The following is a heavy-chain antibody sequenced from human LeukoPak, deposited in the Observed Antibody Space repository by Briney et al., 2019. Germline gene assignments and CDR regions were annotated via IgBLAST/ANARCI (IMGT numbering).Heavy chain of an antibody. CDR2: IYYSGST. Sequence: SETLSLTCSVSGGSISGYYWGWIRQPPGKGLEWIGSIYYSGSTYYNPSLKSRVTISVDTSKNQFSLKLSSVTAADTAVYYCARLTPYYYYYMDVWGKGTTVTVSS. D-gene: IGHD4-23*01. V-gene: IGHV4-39*01. J-gene: IGHJ6*03. CDR1: GGSISGYY. CDR3: ARLTPYYYYYMDV.